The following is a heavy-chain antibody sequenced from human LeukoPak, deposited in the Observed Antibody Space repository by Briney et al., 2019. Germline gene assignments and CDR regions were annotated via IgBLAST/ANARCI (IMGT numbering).Heavy chain of an antibody. Sequence: ETLSLTCTVSGGSISSYYWSWIRQPPGKGLEWIGSIFKSGRTYYNPSLKSRVIISVHTSKNQFSLKLSSVTAADTAVYYCARHGTLGSTSYPLDYWGPGTLVXVSS. CDR1: GGSISSYY. D-gene: IGHD7-27*01. CDR2: IFKSGRT. V-gene: IGHV4-59*05. CDR3: ARHGTLGSTSYPLDY. J-gene: IGHJ4*02.